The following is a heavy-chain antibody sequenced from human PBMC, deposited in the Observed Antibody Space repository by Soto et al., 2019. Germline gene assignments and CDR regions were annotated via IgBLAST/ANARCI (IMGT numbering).Heavy chain of an antibody. Sequence: QVQLQESGPGLVKPSQTLSLTCTVTGGSISSGGYHWSWIRQLPGKGLEWIAYICYNGSTDYNPSLKSRVTLSLDTSQNQFSLKLSSVTAADTAVYYCARLRPNYYDLYPWGQGTLVTVSS. J-gene: IGHJ5*02. CDR1: GGSISSGGYH. CDR3: ARLRPNYYDLYP. D-gene: IGHD3-16*01. V-gene: IGHV4-31*03. CDR2: ICYNGST.